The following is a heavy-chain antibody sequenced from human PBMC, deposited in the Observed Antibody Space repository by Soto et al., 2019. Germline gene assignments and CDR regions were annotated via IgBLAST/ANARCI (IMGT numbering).Heavy chain of an antibody. Sequence: EVQLVESGGGLVQPGGSLRLSCAASGFTVSTDWMYWVHQAPGKGLEWVSVIRGGGNTFYADSVEGRFTISRDNSKNTVYLQMIGLRDEDTAMYYCVRENYYYGMDLWGQGTTVTVSS. CDR3: VRENYYYGMDL. CDR2: IRGGGNT. CDR1: GFTVSTDW. V-gene: IGHV3-66*01. J-gene: IGHJ6*02.